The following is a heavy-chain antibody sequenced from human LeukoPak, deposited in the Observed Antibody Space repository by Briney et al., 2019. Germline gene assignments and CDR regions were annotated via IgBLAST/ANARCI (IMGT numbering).Heavy chain of an antibody. J-gene: IGHJ4*02. D-gene: IGHD3-10*01. CDR1: GFTFENHA. CDR2: ISWNSGGI. V-gene: IGHV3-9*01. CDR3: ASSWAHFDY. Sequence: GGSLRLSCAASGFTFENHAMHWVRQVPGKGLEWVSGISWNSGGIGYADSVKGRFAISRDNARNSLFLQMSSLRAEDTAVYYCASSWAHFDYWGQGTLVTVSS.